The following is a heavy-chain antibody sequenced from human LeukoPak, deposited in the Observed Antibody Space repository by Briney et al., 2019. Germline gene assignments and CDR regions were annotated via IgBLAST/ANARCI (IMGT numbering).Heavy chain of an antibody. CDR3: AGGFNLGYSYGYAPR. Sequence: PSETLSLTCTVSGGSISSYYWSWIRQPPGKGLEWIGYIYYSGSTNYNPSLKSRVTISVDTSKNQFSLKLSSVTAADTAVYYCAGGFNLGYSYGYAPRWGQGTLVTVSS. J-gene: IGHJ4*02. CDR1: GGSISSYY. V-gene: IGHV4-59*12. D-gene: IGHD5-18*01. CDR2: IYYSGST.